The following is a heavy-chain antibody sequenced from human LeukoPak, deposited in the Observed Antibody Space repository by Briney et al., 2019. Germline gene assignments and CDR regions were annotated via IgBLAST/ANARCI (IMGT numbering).Heavy chain of an antibody. Sequence: GGSLRLSCAASGFTVSSIHMVWVRQAPGKGLEWVSVTYTGGNSYYADSVKGRFIISRDISKTTLYLQMNSLRAEDSALHYCARGGRGSAAVVAPRSFDIWGQGTMVTVSS. D-gene: IGHD3-22*01. J-gene: IGHJ3*02. CDR3: ARGGRGSAAVVAPRSFDI. CDR1: GFTVSSIH. V-gene: IGHV3-53*01. CDR2: TYTGGNS.